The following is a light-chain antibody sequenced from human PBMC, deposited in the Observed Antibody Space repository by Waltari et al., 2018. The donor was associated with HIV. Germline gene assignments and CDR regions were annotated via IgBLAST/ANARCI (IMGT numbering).Light chain of an antibody. CDR3: QVWESSSDLNWV. CDR2: DDT. V-gene: IGLV3-21*01. J-gene: IGLJ3*02. CDR1: NIGVKS. Sequence: SYVLTQSPSVSAAPGETAKITCGGDNIGVKSVHWYQQRPGQAPVLVIDDDTERPSGIPDRFSGSNSGDTATLTIEWVEAGDEADYYCQVWESSSDLNWVFGGGTKLVVL.